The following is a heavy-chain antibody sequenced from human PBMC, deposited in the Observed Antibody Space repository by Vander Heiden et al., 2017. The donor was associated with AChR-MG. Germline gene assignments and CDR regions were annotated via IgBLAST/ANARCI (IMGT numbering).Heavy chain of an antibody. J-gene: IGHJ4*02. CDR2: ISNSSRTT. Sequence: EVRLVESGGGLVQPGGSLRLSCAASGFRFSDYGMNWVRQAPGKGLAWVSYISNSSRTTYYADSMKGRFTISRDNAKNSLYLQMNSLSDEDTAIYYCAREGDSGSNPLGGYWGQGILVTVSA. D-gene: IGHD1-26*01. V-gene: IGHV3-48*02. CDR3: AREGDSGSNPLGGY. CDR1: GFRFSDYG.